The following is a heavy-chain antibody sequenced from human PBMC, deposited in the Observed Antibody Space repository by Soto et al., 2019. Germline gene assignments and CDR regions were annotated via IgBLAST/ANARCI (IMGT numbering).Heavy chain of an antibody. CDR3: ARSFLTGTTFHQGTDV. V-gene: IGHV1-2*02. CDR1: GYTFTGYY. Sequence: QVQLVQSGAEVKKPGASVKVSCKASGYTFTGYYMHWVRQAPGQGLEWMGWINPNSGGTNYAQKFQGRVTITADESTSTAYMELSSLRSEDTAVYYCARSFLTGTTFHQGTDVWGQGTTVTVSS. J-gene: IGHJ6*02. CDR2: INPNSGGT. D-gene: IGHD1-7*01.